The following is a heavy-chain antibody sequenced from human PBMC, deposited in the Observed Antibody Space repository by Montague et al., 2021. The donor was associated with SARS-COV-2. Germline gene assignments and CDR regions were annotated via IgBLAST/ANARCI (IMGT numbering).Heavy chain of an antibody. CDR2: IDYSGST. J-gene: IGHJ6*02. Sequence: TLSLTCTVSGGSISSGGYYWSWIRQHPGKGLEWIGYIDYSGSTYYNPSLKSRVTISVDTSKNRFSLKLSSVTAADTAVYYCAREKRHYCSSTSCYDNYYYYYGMDVWGQGTTVTVSS. V-gene: IGHV4-31*03. D-gene: IGHD2-2*01. CDR1: GGSISSGGYY. CDR3: AREKRHYCSSTSCYDNYYYYYGMDV.